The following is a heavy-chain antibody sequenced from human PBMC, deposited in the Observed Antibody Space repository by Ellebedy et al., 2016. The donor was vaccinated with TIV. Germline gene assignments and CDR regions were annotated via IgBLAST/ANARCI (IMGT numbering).Heavy chain of an antibody. CDR1: GYTFSHYA. Sequence: ASVKVSCKASGYTFSHYAINWVRQAPGQGLEWMGWISAYNGNTNYAQKLQDRVTMTTDTSTNTAYMELRSLRSDDTAVYYCARTPLLGDITMVRVNDYWGQGTLVTVSS. CDR2: ISAYNGNT. D-gene: IGHD3-10*01. J-gene: IGHJ4*02. CDR3: ARTPLLGDITMVRVNDY. V-gene: IGHV1-18*01.